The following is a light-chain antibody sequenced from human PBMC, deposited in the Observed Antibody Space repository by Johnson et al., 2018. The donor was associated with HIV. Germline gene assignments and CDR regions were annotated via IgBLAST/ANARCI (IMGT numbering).Light chain of an antibody. CDR2: ENN. CDR1: SSNVGNNY. V-gene: IGLV1-51*02. CDR3: GTWDSSLRAGGFV. Sequence: QSVLTQPPSVSAAPGQKVTISCSGTSSNVGNNYVSWYQQFPGTAPKLLIYENNKRPSGIPDRFSGSKSGTSATLGIPGLTTGAEADYYCGTWDSSLRAGGFVFGTGTKVTVL. J-gene: IGLJ1*01.